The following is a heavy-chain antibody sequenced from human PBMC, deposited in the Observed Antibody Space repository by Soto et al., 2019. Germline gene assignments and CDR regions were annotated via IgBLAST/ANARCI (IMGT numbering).Heavy chain of an antibody. CDR1: GFTFSDYY. V-gene: IGHV3-11*01. CDR3: ASLYGSGSHFGYCYGMDD. Sequence: QVQLVESGGGLVKPGGSLRLSCAASGFTFSDYYMSWIRQAPGKGLEWVSYISSSGSTIYYADSVKGRFTISRDNAKNSLYLQMNSVRAEDTAVYYWASLYGSGSHFGYCYGMDDWGQGTTVTVSS. D-gene: IGHD3-10*01. J-gene: IGHJ6*02. CDR2: ISSSGSTI.